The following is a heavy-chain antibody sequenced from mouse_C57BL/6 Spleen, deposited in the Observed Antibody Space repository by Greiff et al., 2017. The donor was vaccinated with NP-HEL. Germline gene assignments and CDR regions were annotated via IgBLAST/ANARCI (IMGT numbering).Heavy chain of an antibody. CDR3: ARIFSITTVVDAMDY. D-gene: IGHD1-1*01. J-gene: IGHJ4*01. CDR2: IHPNSGST. V-gene: IGHV1-64*01. Sequence: QVQLQQPGAELVKPGASVKLSCKASGYTFTSYWMHWVKQRPGQGLEWIGMIHPNSGSTNYNEKFKSKATLTVDKSSSTAYMQLSSLTSEDSAVYYCARIFSITTVVDAMDYWGQGTSVTVSS. CDR1: GYTFTSYW.